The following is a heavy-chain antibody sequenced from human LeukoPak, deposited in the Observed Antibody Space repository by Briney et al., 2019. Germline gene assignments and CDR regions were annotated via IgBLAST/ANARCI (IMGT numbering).Heavy chain of an antibody. CDR1: GFTFSSSG. CDR2: ISYDGSSR. CDR3: VKETRGSYSDY. J-gene: IGHJ4*02. D-gene: IGHD2-15*01. V-gene: IGHV3-30*02. Sequence: PGGSLRLSCAASGFTFSSSGMHWVRQAPGKGLEWVASISYDGSSRYYADSVKGRFTISRDNSKNTLYLQMNSLRAEDTAGYYGVKETRGSYSDYWGPGTMVTVSS.